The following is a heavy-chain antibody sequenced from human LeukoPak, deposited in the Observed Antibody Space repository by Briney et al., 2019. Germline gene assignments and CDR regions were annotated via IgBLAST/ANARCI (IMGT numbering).Heavy chain of an antibody. Sequence: GASVKVSCKASGYTFTSYDINWVRQATGQGLEWMGWMNPNSGNTSYAQKFQGRVTMTRNTSISTAYMELSSLTSEDTAIYYRARRNKDDDNFRLVDYWGQGTLVTVSS. V-gene: IGHV1-8*01. D-gene: IGHD5-24*01. CDR3: ARRNKDDDNFRLVDY. CDR2: MNPNSGNT. CDR1: GYTFTSYD. J-gene: IGHJ4*02.